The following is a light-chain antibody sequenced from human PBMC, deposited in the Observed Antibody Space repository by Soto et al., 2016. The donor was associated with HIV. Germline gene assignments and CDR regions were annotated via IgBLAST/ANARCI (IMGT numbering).Light chain of an antibody. CDR2: KVS. CDR1: QSVSHW. V-gene: IGKV1-5*03. J-gene: IGKJ2*01. CDR3: QHLGT. Sequence: DIQLTQSPSTLSAFIGDRVTFTCRASQSVSHWLAWYQQKPGKAPKLLIYKVSNLENGVPSRFSGGGSGTEFSLTINGLQPEDLATYYCQHLGTFAQGT.